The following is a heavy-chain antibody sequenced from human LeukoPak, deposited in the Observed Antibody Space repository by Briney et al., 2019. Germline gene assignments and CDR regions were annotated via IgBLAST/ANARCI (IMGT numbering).Heavy chain of an antibody. J-gene: IGHJ4*02. CDR2: IYYSGST. Sequence: SETLSLTCTVSGGSISSSSYYWGWIRQPPGKGLEWIGSIYYSGSTYYNPSLKSRVTISVDTSKNQFSPKLSSVTAADTAVYYCASRVVPAATFDYWGQGTLVTVSS. D-gene: IGHD2-2*01. CDR3: ASRVVPAATFDY. V-gene: IGHV4-39*07. CDR1: GGSISSSSYY.